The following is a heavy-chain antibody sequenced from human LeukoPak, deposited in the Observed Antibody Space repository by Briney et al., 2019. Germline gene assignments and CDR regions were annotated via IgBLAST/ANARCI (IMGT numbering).Heavy chain of an antibody. D-gene: IGHD6-6*01. CDR2: MNPNSGNT. Sequence: ASVKVSCKASGYTFTSYDINWVRQATGQGLEWMGWMNPNSGNTGYAQKFQGRVTMTRNTSISTAYMELSSLRSEDTAVYYCARAQYSSSSGYYYYSMDVWGKGTTVTVPS. CDR1: GYTFTSYD. J-gene: IGHJ6*03. CDR3: ARAQYSSSSGYYYYSMDV. V-gene: IGHV1-8*01.